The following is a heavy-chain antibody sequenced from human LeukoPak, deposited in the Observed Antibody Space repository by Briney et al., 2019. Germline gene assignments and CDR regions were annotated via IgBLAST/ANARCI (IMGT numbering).Heavy chain of an antibody. V-gene: IGHV3-73*01. CDR2: IRSKANSYAT. J-gene: IGHJ4*02. Sequence: GGSLRLSCAASGFTFSGSAMHWVRQASGKGLEWVGRIRSKANSYATAYAASVKGRFTISRDDSKNTAYLQMNSLKTEDTAVYYCTRLGLGYYDRDWGQGTLVTVSS. CDR1: GFTFSGSA. D-gene: IGHD3-22*01. CDR3: TRLGLGYYDRD.